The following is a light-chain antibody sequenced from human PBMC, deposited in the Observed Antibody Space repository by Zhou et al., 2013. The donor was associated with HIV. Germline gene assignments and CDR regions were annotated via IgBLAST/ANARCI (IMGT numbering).Light chain of an antibody. CDR3: QQRGNWPPFT. J-gene: IGKJ3*01. Sequence: EIVLTQSPATLSLSPGERAALSCRASQDVGSQLAWYQQRPGRAPRLLIYDASNRATDIPARFSGSGSGTDFALTIISLEPEDVAVYYCQQRGNWPPFTFGPGTKVDIK. V-gene: IGKV3-11*01. CDR2: DAS. CDR1: QDVGSQ.